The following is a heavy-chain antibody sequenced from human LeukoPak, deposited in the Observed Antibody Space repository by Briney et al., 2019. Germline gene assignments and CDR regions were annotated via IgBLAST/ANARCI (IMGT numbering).Heavy chain of an antibody. D-gene: IGHD2-2*01. CDR1: GFTFSSYA. J-gene: IGHJ6*02. V-gene: IGHV3-23*01. Sequence: GGSLRLSCAASGFTFSSYAMSWVRQAPGKGLEWVSAISGSGGSTYYADSVKGRFTISRDNSKNTLYLQMNSLRAEDTAVYYCARDWVVVPLDDYYGMDVWGQGTTVTVSS. CDR2: ISGSGGST. CDR3: ARDWVVVPLDDYYGMDV.